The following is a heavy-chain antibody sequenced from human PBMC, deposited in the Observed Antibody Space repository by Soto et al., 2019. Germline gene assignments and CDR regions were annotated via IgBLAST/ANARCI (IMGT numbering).Heavy chain of an antibody. Sequence: SETLSLTCAVSSGSISSSNWWSWVRQPPGKGLEWIGEIYHSGSTNYNPSLKSRVTISVDKSKNQFSLKLSSVTAADTAVYYCARVLQQLAYNWFDPWGQGTLVTVSS. CDR3: ARVLQQLAYNWFDP. J-gene: IGHJ5*02. D-gene: IGHD6-13*01. CDR1: SGSISSSNW. CDR2: IYHSGST. V-gene: IGHV4-4*02.